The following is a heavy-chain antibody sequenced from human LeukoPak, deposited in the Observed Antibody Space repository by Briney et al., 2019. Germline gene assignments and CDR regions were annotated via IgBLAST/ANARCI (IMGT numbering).Heavy chain of an antibody. CDR1: GGSISSSSYY. V-gene: IGHV4-39*07. J-gene: IGHJ3*02. D-gene: IGHD4-17*01. Sequence: PSETLSLTCTVSGGSISSSSYYWGWIRQPPGKGLEWIGSIYYSGSTYYNPSLKSRVTISVDTSKNQFSLKLSSVTAADTAVYYCARDDTVTIGVRGWALDAFDIWGQGTMVTVSS. CDR3: ARDDTVTIGVRGWALDAFDI. CDR2: IYYSGST.